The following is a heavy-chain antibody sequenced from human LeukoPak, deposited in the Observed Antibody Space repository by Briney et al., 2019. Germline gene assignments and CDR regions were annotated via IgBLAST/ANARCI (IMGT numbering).Heavy chain of an antibody. Sequence: SVKVSCKASGGTFSSYAISWVRQAPGQGLEWTGGIIPIFGTANYAQKFQGRVTITADESTSTAYMELSSLRSEDTAVYYCARGSSPAYDILTGTLPYGMDVWGKGTTVTVSS. V-gene: IGHV1-69*13. D-gene: IGHD3-9*01. CDR1: GGTFSSYA. CDR3: ARGSSPAYDILTGTLPYGMDV. CDR2: IIPIFGTA. J-gene: IGHJ6*04.